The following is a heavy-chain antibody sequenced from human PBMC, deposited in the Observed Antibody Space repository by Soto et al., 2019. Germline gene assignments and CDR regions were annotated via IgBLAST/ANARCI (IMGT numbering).Heavy chain of an antibody. D-gene: IGHD5-12*01. Sequence: GSLRLSCAASGFTFSSYAMHWVRQAPGKGLEWVAVISYDGSNKYYADSVKGRFTISRDNSKNTLYLQMNSLRAEDTAVYYCARATDIVATNFDYWGQGTLVTVSS. CDR2: ISYDGSNK. J-gene: IGHJ4*02. CDR3: ARATDIVATNFDY. CDR1: GFTFSSYA. V-gene: IGHV3-30*04.